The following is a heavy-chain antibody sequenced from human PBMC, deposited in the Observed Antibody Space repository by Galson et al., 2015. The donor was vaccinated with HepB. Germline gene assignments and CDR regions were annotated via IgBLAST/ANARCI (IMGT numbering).Heavy chain of an antibody. V-gene: IGHV3-23*01. CDR1: GFSFSSHA. CDR2: ISGSGYST. J-gene: IGHJ4*02. CDR3: AKDTRFYGSGTYYNDY. D-gene: IGHD3-10*01. Sequence: SLRLSCAASGFSFSSHAMNWVRQAPGKGLEWVSRISGSGYSTSYADSVKGRFSISRDNSKNTLFLQMSSLRVEDTAVYYCAKDTRFYGSGTYYNDYWGQGTLVTVSS.